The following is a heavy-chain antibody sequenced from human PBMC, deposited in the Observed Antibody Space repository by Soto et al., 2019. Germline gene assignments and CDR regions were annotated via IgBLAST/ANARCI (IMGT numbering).Heavy chain of an antibody. V-gene: IGHV4-59*01. Sequence: SETLSLTCTVSGGSISSYYWSWFRQPPGKGLEWIGYIYYSGSTNYNPSLKSRVTISVDTSKNQFSLKLSSVTAADTAVYYCARLLFGAANWFDPWGQGTLVTVS. CDR1: GGSISSYY. CDR3: ARLLFGAANWFDP. D-gene: IGHD3-10*01. CDR2: IYYSGST. J-gene: IGHJ5*02.